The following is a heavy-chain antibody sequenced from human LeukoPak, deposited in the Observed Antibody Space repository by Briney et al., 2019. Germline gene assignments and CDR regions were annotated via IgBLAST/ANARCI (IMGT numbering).Heavy chain of an antibody. CDR3: ARGGGPWYFEL. Sequence: PSETLSLTCAVYGGSFSGYYWSWIRQPPGKGLEWIGEINHSGSTNYNPSLKSRVTISVDTSKNQFSLRLSSVTAADTAVYYCARGGGPWYFELWGRGTLVTVSS. CDR2: INHSGST. D-gene: IGHD3-10*01. CDR1: GGSFSGYY. J-gene: IGHJ2*01. V-gene: IGHV4-34*01.